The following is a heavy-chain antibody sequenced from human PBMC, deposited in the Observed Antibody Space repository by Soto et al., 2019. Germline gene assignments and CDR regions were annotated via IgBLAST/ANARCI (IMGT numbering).Heavy chain of an antibody. Sequence: QVQLVESGGGVVQPGRSLRLSCAASGFTFSSYAMHWVRQAPGKGLEWVAVISYDGSNKYYADSVKGRFTISRDNSKNTLYLQMNSLRAEDTAVYYCARVFSSGWYEIDYWGQGTLVTVSS. D-gene: IGHD6-19*01. CDR1: GFTFSSYA. J-gene: IGHJ4*02. CDR2: ISYDGSNK. V-gene: IGHV3-30-3*01. CDR3: ARVFSSGWYEIDY.